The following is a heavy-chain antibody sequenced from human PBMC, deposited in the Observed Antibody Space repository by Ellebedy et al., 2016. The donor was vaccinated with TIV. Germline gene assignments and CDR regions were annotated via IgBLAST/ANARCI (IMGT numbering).Heavy chain of an antibody. D-gene: IGHD2/OR15-2a*01. CDR1: GGSISSNNHY. CDR2: VYYTGST. CDR3: TRHGRSDHNSVQYSDY. V-gene: IGHV4-39*01. J-gene: IGHJ4*02. Sequence: MPSETLSLTCTVSGGSISSNNHYWGWVRQPPGKGLEYIGSVYYTGSTYYHPSLKSLVTVSADTSKNQFSLTLISVTAADTAMYYCTRHGRSDHNSVQYSDYWGQGTLVTVSS.